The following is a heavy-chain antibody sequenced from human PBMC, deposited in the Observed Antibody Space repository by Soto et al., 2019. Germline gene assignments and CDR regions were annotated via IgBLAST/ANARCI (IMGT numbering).Heavy chain of an antibody. CDR1: GFTFSSYA. Sequence: QVQLVESGGGVVQPGRSLRLSCAASGFTFSSYAMHWVRQAPGKGLEWVAVISYDGSNKYYADSVKGRFTISRDNSKNTXXLQVNSLRAEDTAVYYCARDTYYYDSSGYPNYFDYWGQGTLVTVSS. J-gene: IGHJ4*02. CDR2: ISYDGSNK. CDR3: ARDTYYYDSSGYPNYFDY. D-gene: IGHD3-22*01. V-gene: IGHV3-30-3*01.